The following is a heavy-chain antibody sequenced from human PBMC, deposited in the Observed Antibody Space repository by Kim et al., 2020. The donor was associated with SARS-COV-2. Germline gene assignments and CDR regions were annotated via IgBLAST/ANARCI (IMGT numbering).Heavy chain of an antibody. CDR2: IYYSGST. CDR3: ARIDLERGVTPHAFDY. D-gene: IGHD1-1*01. J-gene: IGHJ4*02. CDR1: GGSISSGGYY. V-gene: IGHV4-31*03. Sequence: SETLSLTCTVSGGSISSGGYYWSWIRQHPGKGLEWIGYIYYSGSTYYNPSLKSRVTISVDTSKNQFSLKLSSVTAADTAVYYCARIDLERGVTPHAFDYWGQGTLVTVSS.